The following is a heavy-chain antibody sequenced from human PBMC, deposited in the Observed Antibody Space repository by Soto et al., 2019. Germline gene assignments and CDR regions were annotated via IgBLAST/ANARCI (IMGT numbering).Heavy chain of an antibody. J-gene: IGHJ4*02. CDR1: GFTLSSYW. Sequence: EVQLVESGGGLVQPGGSLRLSCVASGFTLSSYWMHWVRQAPGKGLVWVSRVNTDGSSTSYADSVKGRFTISRDNAKNTLYLQLNSLRAEDPAVYYCARGGSLQSWGQGTLVTVSS. CDR3: ARGGSLQS. V-gene: IGHV3-74*01. CDR2: VNTDGSST.